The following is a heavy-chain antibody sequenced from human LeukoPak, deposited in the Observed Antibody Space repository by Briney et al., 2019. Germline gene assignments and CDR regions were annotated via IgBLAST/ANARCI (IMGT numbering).Heavy chain of an antibody. D-gene: IGHD1-1*01. CDR2: INPNSGGT. J-gene: IGHJ6*02. CDR1: GYIFTDYY. Sequence: ASVKVSCKASGYIFTDYYMHWVRQAPGQELGWMGRINPNSGGTNYAQKFQGRVTMTRDTSASTVYMELSSLRSEDTAVYYCASVYKNGMDVWGQGTTVTVSS. CDR3: ASVYKNGMDV. V-gene: IGHV1-2*06.